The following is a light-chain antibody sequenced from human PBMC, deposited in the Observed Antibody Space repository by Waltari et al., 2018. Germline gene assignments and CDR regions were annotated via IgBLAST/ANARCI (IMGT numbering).Light chain of an antibody. CDR2: VGTGGIVG. Sequence: QPVLTQPPSASASLGASVTLTCTLSSGYSNYKVDWYQQRPGKGPRFVMRVGTGGIVGSKGVGIPDRLSGLGSGLNRYLTIKNIQEEDESDYHCGADHGSGSNFAVVFGGGTKLTVL. V-gene: IGLV9-49*01. CDR3: GADHGSGSNFAVV. J-gene: IGLJ2*01. CDR1: SGYSNYK.